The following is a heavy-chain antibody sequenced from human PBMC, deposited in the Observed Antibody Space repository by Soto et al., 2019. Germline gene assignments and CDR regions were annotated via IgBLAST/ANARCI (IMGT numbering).Heavy chain of an antibody. CDR1: GFTLSNYA. Sequence: EVQLLESGGGLVQPGGSLRLSCAASGFTLSNYAMSWVRQAPGKGLEWVSTISDSGGDTYYADSVKGRFTISRDSSKNTLYLQLNSLRAEDTAVYYCAKRGGPRLYYFHYWGQGTLVTVSS. CDR2: ISDSGGDT. J-gene: IGHJ4*02. D-gene: IGHD2-15*01. CDR3: AKRGGPRLYYFHY. V-gene: IGHV3-23*01.